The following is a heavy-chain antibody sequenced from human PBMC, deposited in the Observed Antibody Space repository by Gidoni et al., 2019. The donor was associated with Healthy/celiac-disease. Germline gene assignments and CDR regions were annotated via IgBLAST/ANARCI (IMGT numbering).Heavy chain of an antibody. J-gene: IGHJ3*02. V-gene: IGHV3-30*18. CDR3: AKDKSSAGMGGAFDI. CDR2: ISYDGSNK. CDR1: GFTFSSYG. D-gene: IGHD1-1*01. Sequence: QVQLVESGGGVVQPGRSLRLSCAASGFTFSSYGMHWVRQAPGKGLEWVAVISYDGSNKYYADSVKGRFTISRDNSKNTLYLQMNSLRAEDTAVYYCAKDKSSAGMGGAFDIWGQGTMVTVSS.